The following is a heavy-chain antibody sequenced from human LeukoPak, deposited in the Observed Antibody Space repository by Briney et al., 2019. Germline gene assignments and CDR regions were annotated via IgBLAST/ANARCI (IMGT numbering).Heavy chain of an antibody. CDR1: GLTFSSFG. D-gene: IGHD2-2*03. V-gene: IGHV3-30*03. CDR3: ALSGGYCCSTCCYVDDAFDI. J-gene: IGHJ3*02. Sequence: PGGSLRLSCEASGLTFSSFGMHWVRQAPGRGLEWVALISYDGTNKYYAGSVKGRFTISRDNSKNTLYLQMNSLTAEDTAVYYCALSGGYCCSTCCYVDDAFDIWGPGTMVTVSS. CDR2: ISYDGTNK.